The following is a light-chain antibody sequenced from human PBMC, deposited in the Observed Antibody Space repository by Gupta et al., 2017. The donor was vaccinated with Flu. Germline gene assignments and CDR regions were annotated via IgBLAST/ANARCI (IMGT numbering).Light chain of an antibody. CDR3: QVWDVTNDYEV. J-gene: IGLJ3*02. CDR2: KDS. Sequence: GRTDRITRGGDKIGSKSVNRYQQKPGQAPIMIVYKDSDRLSGVPERFSGANCANTATLTNSRVEAGDVAEYYCQVWDVTNDYEVFGGGTKLTVL. V-gene: IGLV3-21*03. CDR1: KIGSKS.